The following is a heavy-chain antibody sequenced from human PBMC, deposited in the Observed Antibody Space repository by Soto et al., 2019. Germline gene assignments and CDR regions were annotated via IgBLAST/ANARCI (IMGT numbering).Heavy chain of an antibody. CDR1: VFTSSG. D-gene: IGHD3-3*01. Sequence: ASVKVSCKASVFTSSGISWVRQAPGQRLEWLGWISTHTGNTIYAQKCQGRVIMTMDTSTTTVYMELRSLRPDDTAVYLCAGEGILGLFDAYDLWGQGTMVTVAS. CDR3: AGEGILGLFDAYDL. V-gene: IGHV1-18*04. J-gene: IGHJ3*01. CDR2: ISTHTGNT.